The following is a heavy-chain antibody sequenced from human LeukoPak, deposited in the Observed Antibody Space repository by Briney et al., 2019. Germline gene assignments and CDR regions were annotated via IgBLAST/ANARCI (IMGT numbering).Heavy chain of an antibody. CDR2: DNHSGGT. CDR1: GGSFSAYY. Sequence: PSETLSLTCAVYGGSFSAYYWSWIRQPPGKGLEWIGEDNHSGGTNYNPSLKSRVTISVDSSKNQFTLKLTSVTAADTAVYYCARKDFGGRNFYFDYWGQGALVTVSS. J-gene: IGHJ4*02. CDR3: ARKDFGGRNFYFDY. V-gene: IGHV4-34*01. D-gene: IGHD4-23*01.